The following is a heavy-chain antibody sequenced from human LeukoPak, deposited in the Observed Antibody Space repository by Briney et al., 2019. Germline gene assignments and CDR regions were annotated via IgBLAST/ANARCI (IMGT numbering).Heavy chain of an antibody. Sequence: GESLKISCKGSGYSFTSYWIGWVRQMPGKGLEWMGIIYPGDSDTRYSPSFQGQVTISADKSISTAYLQWSSLKASDTAMYYCARQPFYCSGGSCYDFDCWGQGTLVTVSS. CDR3: ARQPFYCSGGSCYDFDC. CDR2: IYPGDSDT. D-gene: IGHD2-15*01. J-gene: IGHJ4*02. V-gene: IGHV5-51*01. CDR1: GYSFTSYW.